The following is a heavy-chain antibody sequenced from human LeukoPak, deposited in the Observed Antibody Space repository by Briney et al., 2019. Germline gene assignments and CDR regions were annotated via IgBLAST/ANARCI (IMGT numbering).Heavy chain of an antibody. CDR3: ARVKDPYGDYVQFDY. CDR2: IYYSGST. Sequence: PSETLSLTCTVSGGSISSYYWSWIRQPPGKGLEWIGSIYYSGSTYYNPSLKSRVTISVDTSKNQFSLKLSSVTAADTAVYYCARVKDPYGDYVQFDYWGQGTLVTVSS. V-gene: IGHV4-39*07. CDR1: GGSISSYY. J-gene: IGHJ4*02. D-gene: IGHD4-17*01.